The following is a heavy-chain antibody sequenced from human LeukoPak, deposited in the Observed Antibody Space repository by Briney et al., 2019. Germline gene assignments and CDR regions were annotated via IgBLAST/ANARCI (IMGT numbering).Heavy chain of an antibody. Sequence: GGSLRLSCAASGFTFSSYGMHWVRQAPGKGLEWVAFIRYDGSNKYYADSVKGRFTISRDNSKNTLYLQMNSLRAEDTAVYYCASSTVTEGYAFDIWGQGTMVTVSS. J-gene: IGHJ3*02. V-gene: IGHV3-30*02. CDR3: ASSTVTEGYAFDI. CDR2: IRYDGSNK. D-gene: IGHD4-17*01. CDR1: GFTFSSYG.